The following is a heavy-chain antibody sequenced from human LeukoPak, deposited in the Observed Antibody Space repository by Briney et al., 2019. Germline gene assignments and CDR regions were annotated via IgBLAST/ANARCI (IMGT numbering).Heavy chain of an antibody. J-gene: IGHJ6*03. CDR3: TRSRGYSYANARMDV. V-gene: IGHV3-49*03. CDR2: IRSKAYGGTT. D-gene: IGHD5-18*01. Sequence: QSGGSLRPSCTASGFTFGDYAMSWFRQAPGKGLEWVGFIRSKAYGGTTEYAASVKGRFTISRDDSKSIAYLQMNSLKTEDTAVYYCTRSRGYSYANARMDVWGKGTTVTISS. CDR1: GFTFGDYA.